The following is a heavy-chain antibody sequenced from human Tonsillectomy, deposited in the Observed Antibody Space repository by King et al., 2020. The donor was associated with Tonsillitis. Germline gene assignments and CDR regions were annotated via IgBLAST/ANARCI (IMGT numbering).Heavy chain of an antibody. J-gene: IGHJ4*02. V-gene: IGHV1-18*04. CDR2: ISAYSGNT. CDR3: ARSGSYSEFDC. D-gene: IGHD3-10*01. CDR1: GYTFSDYG. Sequence: QLVQSGGEVKQTGASVKVSCKGSGYTFSDYGVSWVRQAPGQGLEWMGWISAYSGNTYHTQNFEGRLTLTTDTSTDTAYMEMRSLRLNDTAIYFCARSGSYSEFDCGGQGTLVTVSA.